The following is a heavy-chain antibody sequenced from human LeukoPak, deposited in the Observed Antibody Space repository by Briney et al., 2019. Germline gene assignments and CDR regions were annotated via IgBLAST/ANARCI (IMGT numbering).Heavy chain of an antibody. CDR3: ARLPSYLLRRKKYYFDY. CDR1: GESFSGYY. Sequence: SETLSLTCTVYGESFSGYYWSWIRQPPGKGLEWIGEINHSGSTNYNPSLKSRVTISVDTSKNRFSLKLSSVTAADTAVYYCARLPSYLLRRKKYYFDYWGQGTLVTVSS. J-gene: IGHJ4*02. V-gene: IGHV4-34*01. D-gene: IGHD1-14*01. CDR2: INHSGST.